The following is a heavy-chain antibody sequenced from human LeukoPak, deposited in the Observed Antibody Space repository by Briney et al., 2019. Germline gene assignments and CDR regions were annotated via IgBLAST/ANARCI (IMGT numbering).Heavy chain of an antibody. Sequence: GGAPRISCAAPGITFSSYWKHWVRPGPGKGPVWVSRINSDGSSTSYADSVKGRFTISRDNAKNTLYLQMNSLRAEDTAVYYCARDLWFGELLDYWGQGTLVTVSS. J-gene: IGHJ4*02. D-gene: IGHD3-10*01. CDR2: INSDGSST. V-gene: IGHV3-74*01. CDR1: GITFSSYW. CDR3: ARDLWFGELLDY.